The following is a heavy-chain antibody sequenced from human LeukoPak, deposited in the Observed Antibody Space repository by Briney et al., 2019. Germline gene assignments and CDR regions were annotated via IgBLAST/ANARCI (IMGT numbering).Heavy chain of an antibody. D-gene: IGHD3-16*02. CDR2: ISYDGSNK. V-gene: IGHV3-30*18. CDR3: AKEQDPSLGELSFYLLAPYDY. CDR1: GFTFSSYG. J-gene: IGHJ4*02. Sequence: GGSLRLSCAASGFTFSSYGMHWVREGPGKGLEWVAVISYDGSNKYYADSVKGRFTISRDNSKNTLYLQINSLRAEDTAVYYCAKEQDPSLGELSFYLLAPYDYWGQGTLVTVSS.